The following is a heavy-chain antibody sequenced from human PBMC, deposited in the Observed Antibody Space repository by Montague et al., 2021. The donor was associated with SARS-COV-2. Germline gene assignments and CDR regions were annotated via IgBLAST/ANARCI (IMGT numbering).Heavy chain of an antibody. J-gene: IGHJ3*02. CDR1: RGSFSNYY. CDR2: INQGGAP. Sequence: SETLSLTCAVSRGSFSNYYWTWIRQSPGKGLEWIGEINQGGAPNYTPSLKSRVTISLDTSKKQISLKLNSVTVADTAVFFCARGRPVQGSFRHFDSISSGALDIWAQGSWGIVSS. CDR3: ARGRPVQGSFRHFDSISSGALDI. D-gene: IGHD3-9*01. V-gene: IGHV4-34*01.